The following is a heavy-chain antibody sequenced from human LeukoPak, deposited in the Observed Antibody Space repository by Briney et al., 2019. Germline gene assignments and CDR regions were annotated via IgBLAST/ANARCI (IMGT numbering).Heavy chain of an antibody. CDR1: GGTFSSYA. D-gene: IGHD4-17*01. CDR3: AVDYEGYYFDY. V-gene: IGHV1-69*04. CDR2: IIPILGIA. J-gene: IGHJ4*02. Sequence: SVKVSCKASGGTFSSYAISWVRQAPGQGLEWMGRIIPILGIANYAQKFQGRVTITADKSTSTAYMELSSLRSEDTAVYYCAVDYEGYYFDYWGQGTLVTVSS.